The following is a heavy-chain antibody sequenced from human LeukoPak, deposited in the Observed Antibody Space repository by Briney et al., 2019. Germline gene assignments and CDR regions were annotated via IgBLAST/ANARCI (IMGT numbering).Heavy chain of an antibody. Sequence: GGSLRLSCAASGFTFSRYWMSWVRQAPGKGLEGVANIKQDGSEKDYVDSVKGRFTISRDNAKNSLYLQMNSLTAEDTAVYYCARESFAARWDWGQGTLVTVSS. J-gene: IGHJ4*02. V-gene: IGHV3-7*01. CDR1: GFTFSRYW. CDR3: ARESFAARWD. CDR2: IKQDGSEK. D-gene: IGHD6-6*01.